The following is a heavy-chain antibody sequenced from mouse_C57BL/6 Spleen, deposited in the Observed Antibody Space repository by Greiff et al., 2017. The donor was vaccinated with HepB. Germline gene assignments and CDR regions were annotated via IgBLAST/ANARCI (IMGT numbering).Heavy chain of an antibody. V-gene: IGHV1-82*01. CDR2: IYPGDGDT. J-gene: IGHJ4*01. D-gene: IGHD1-1*01. CDR1: GYAFSSSW. Sequence: VQGVESGPELVKPGASVKISCKASGYAFSSSWMNWVKQRPGKGLEWIGRIYPGDGDTNYNGKFKGKATLTADKSSSTAYMQLSSLTSEDSAVYFCARGGNYGSYYYAMDYWGQGTSVTVSS. CDR3: ARGGNYGSYYYAMDY.